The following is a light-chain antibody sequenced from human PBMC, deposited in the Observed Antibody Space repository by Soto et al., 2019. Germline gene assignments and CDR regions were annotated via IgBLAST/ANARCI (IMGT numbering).Light chain of an antibody. CDR2: GAS. Sequence: EIVLTKAPGTLLLPPGERATISCRASQSVSSSYLAWYQQKPGQAPRLLIYGASSRATGIPDRFSGSGSGTDFTLTISRLEPEDFAVYYCQQYGSSLLTLGGGTKVDIK. J-gene: IGKJ4*01. CDR1: QSVSSSY. V-gene: IGKV3-20*01. CDR3: QQYGSSLLT.